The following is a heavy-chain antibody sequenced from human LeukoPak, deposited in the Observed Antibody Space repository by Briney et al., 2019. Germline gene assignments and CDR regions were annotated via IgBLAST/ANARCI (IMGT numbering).Heavy chain of an antibody. CDR2: ISAYNGNT. D-gene: IGHD6-19*01. J-gene: IGHJ6*03. CDR1: GYTFTSYG. V-gene: IGHV1-18*01. CDR3: ARALGSGYYYYYYMDV. Sequence: ASVKVSCKASGYTFTSYGISWVRQAPGQGLEWMGWISAYNGNTNYAQKLQGRVTMTTDTSTSTAYMELRSLRSDDTAVYYCARALGSGYYYYYYMDVWGKGTTVTVSS.